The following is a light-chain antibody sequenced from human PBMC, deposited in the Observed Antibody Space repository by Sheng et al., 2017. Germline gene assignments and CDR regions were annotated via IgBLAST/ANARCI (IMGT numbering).Light chain of an antibody. CDR2: GAS. CDR3: QQYNNWPPRT. CDR1: LTVNTNY. V-gene: IGKV3-20*01. Sequence: ENLLTXSPGTLSLSPGERATLSCRASLTVNTNYLAWYQKRPGQAPRVLIYGASNRATGIPDRFSGSGSGTEFTLTISSLQSEDIAVYYCQQYNNWPPRTFGQGTKVEI. J-gene: IGKJ1*01.